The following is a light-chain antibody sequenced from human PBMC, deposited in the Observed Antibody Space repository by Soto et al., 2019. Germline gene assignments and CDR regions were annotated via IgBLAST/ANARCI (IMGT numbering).Light chain of an antibody. CDR2: DAS. CDR3: QQYGNSLT. J-gene: IGKJ3*01. Sequence: EIVLTQSPGTLSLSPGERATLSCRASQSVSGSYLAWYQQKRGQAPRLLIYDASSRATGIPDRFSGSGSGADYTLTNSRLEPEDFAVYYCQQYGNSLTFGPGTKVDMK. V-gene: IGKV3-20*01. CDR1: QSVSGSY.